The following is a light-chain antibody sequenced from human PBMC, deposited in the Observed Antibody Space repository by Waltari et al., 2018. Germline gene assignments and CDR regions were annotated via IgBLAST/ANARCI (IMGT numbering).Light chain of an antibody. V-gene: IGKV2-30*01. CDR3: MRGIHRPWT. J-gene: IGKJ1*01. CDR1: ESLVASDGNTY. CDR2: KVS. Sequence: DVVMTQSPLSLSVTLGQSASISCRSSESLVASDGNTYFNWFQQRPGQSPRRLLYKVSNRDSGVPDRFSGSGSGTDFTLRITRVEAEDVGVYYCMRGIHRPWTFGQGTKVEIK.